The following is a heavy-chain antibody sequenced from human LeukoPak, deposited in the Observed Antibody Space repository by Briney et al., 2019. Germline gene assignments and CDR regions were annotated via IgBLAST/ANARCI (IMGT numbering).Heavy chain of an antibody. V-gene: IGHV4-59*01. Sequence: SETLSLTCTVSGGSISSYYWSWIRQPPGKGLEWIGYIYYSGSTNYNPSLKSRVTISVETSKNQFSLKLSSVTAADTAVYYCARMQLAPYYFDYWGQGTLVTVSS. CDR2: IYYSGST. J-gene: IGHJ4*02. CDR1: GGSISSYY. D-gene: IGHD6-6*01. CDR3: ARMQLAPYYFDY.